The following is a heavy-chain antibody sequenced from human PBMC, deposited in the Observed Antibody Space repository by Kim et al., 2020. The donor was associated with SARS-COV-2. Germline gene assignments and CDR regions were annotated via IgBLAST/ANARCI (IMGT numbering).Heavy chain of an antibody. V-gene: IGHV3-21*01. Sequence: GGSLRLSCAASGFTFSSYSMNWVRQAPGKGLEWVSSISSSSSYTYYADSVKGRFTISRDNAKNSLYLQMNSLRAEDTAVYYCARAAARGPFDIWGQGTM. D-gene: IGHD6-13*01. CDR3: ARAAARGPFDI. CDR1: GFTFSSYS. CDR2: ISSSSSYT. J-gene: IGHJ3*02.